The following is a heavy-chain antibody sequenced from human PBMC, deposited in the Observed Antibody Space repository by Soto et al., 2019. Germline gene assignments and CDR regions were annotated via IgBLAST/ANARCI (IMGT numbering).Heavy chain of an antibody. V-gene: IGHV4-38-2*01. CDR2: IYHGGGT. D-gene: IGHD3-22*01. Sequence: PSETLSLTCAVSGYPISSRYYWCWLRHPPGNGLEWIGSIYHGGGTYYYPSPSSRVYLSIDMTKYYVSLLLHSVYAASTAAFLYARVWPWVPYYEDSSPYTFENWFDPWGQGTLVTVSS. CDR3: ARVWPWVPYYEDSSPYTFENWFDP. J-gene: IGHJ5*02. CDR1: GYPISSRYY.